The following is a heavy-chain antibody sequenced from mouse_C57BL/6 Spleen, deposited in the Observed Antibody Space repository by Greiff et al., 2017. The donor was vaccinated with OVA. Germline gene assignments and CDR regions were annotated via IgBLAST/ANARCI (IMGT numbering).Heavy chain of an antibody. CDR3: ARSYGYDVRYAMDD. CDR2: INPNNGGT. V-gene: IGHV1-26*01. J-gene: IGHJ4*01. CDR1: GYTFTDYY. D-gene: IGHD2-2*01. Sequence: VQLQQSGPELVKPGASVKISCKASGYTFTDYYMNWVKQSHGKSLEWIGDINPNNGGTSYNQKFKGKATLTVDKSSSTAYMELRSLTSEDSAVYYCARSYGYDVRYAMDDWGQGTSVTVSS.